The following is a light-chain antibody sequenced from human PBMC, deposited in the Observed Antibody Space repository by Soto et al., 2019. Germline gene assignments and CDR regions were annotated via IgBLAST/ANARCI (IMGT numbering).Light chain of an antibody. CDR3: QSYDSDNWV. J-gene: IGLJ3*02. Sequence: NFMLTQPHSASESPGKTVTISCTRNSGNIVNNYVQWYQQRPDSAPTTLIFEDNQRPSGVPDRFSGSIDSSSNSASLTISGLKTEDEADYYCQSYDSDNWVFGGGTKLTVL. CDR2: EDN. V-gene: IGLV6-57*03. CDR1: SGNIVNNY.